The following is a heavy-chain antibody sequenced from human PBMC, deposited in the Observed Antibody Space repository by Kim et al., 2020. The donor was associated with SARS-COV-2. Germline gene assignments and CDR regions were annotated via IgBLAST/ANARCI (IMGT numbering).Heavy chain of an antibody. CDR3: ARYNYYGDYGLLGDFDI. CDR1: GFTLSDYG. Sequence: GGSLRLSCEASGFTLSDYGMSWVRQGPGKGLEWVSALRGDGAGSYSADSVKGRFTISRDSSRNALYLQISSLSGEDTAVYYCARYNYYGDYGLLGDFDI. CDR2: LRGDGAGS. J-gene: IGHJ3*02. V-gene: IGHV3-23*01. D-gene: IGHD4-17*01.